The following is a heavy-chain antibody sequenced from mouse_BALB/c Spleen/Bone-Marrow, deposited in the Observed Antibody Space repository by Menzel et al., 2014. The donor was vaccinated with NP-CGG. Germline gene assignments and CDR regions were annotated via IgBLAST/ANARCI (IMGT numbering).Heavy chain of an antibody. CDR3: ARRGYYYGSSYVDY. D-gene: IGHD1-1*01. J-gene: IGHJ2*01. CDR2: IYPGDGDT. CDR1: GYAFSSYW. V-gene: IGHV1-80*01. Sequence: QVQLKQSGAELVRPGSSVKISCKASGYAFSSYWMNWVKQRPGQGLEWIGQIYPGDGDTNYNGKSKGKATLTADKSSSTAYMQLSSLTSEDSAVYFCARRGYYYGSSYVDYWGQGTTLTVSS.